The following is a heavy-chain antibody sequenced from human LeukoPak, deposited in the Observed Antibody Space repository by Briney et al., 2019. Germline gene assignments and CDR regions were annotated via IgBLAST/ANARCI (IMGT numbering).Heavy chain of an antibody. J-gene: IGHJ4*02. CDR3: ARDRGYFDS. Sequence: ASVKVSCKASGYTFTSYGISWVRQAPGQGLEWMGWISAYNGNTNYAQKLQGRVTITADKSTSTAYMELSSLRSEDTAVYYCARDRGYFDSWGQGTLVTVSS. CDR1: GYTFTSYG. V-gene: IGHV1-18*01. CDR2: ISAYNGNT.